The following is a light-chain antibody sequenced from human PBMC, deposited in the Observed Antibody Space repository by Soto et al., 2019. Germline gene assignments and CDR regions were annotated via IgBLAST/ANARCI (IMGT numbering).Light chain of an antibody. CDR3: CSYAGGGSSV. CDR2: EGS. J-gene: IGLJ1*01. CDR1: SSDVGKYNL. Sequence: QSALTQPASVSGSPGESITISCTGTSSDVGKYNLVSWYQQDPGRAPKLIIYEGSKRPSGVSDRFSGSKSGDTASLTISGLQYDDETDYYCCSYAGGGSSVFGTGTKLTVL. V-gene: IGLV2-23*01.